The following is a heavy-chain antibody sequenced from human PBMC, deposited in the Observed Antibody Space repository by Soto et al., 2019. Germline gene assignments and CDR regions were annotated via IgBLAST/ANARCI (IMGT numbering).Heavy chain of an antibody. CDR2: FDPEDGET. J-gene: IGHJ3*02. Sequence: VFRKVSRYTLQGLSMDLGGQAPGKGLEWMGGFDPEDGETIYAQKFQGRVTMTEDTSTDTAYMELSSLRSEDTAVYYCATVAAVAAPDAFDIWGQGTMVTVSS. CDR3: ATVAAVAAPDAFDI. V-gene: IGHV1-24*01. D-gene: IGHD6-19*01. CDR1: RYTLQGLS.